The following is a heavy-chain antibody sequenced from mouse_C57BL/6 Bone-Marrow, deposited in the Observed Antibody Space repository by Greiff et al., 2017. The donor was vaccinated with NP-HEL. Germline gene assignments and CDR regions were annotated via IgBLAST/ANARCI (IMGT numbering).Heavy chain of an antibody. Sequence: EVQRVESGPGLVKPSQSLSLTCSVTGYSITSGYYWNWIRQFPGNKLEWMGYISYDGSNNYNPSLKNRISITRDTSKNQFFLKLNSVTTEDTATYYCARSTTNYGAWFAYWGQGTLVTVSA. V-gene: IGHV3-6*01. J-gene: IGHJ3*01. D-gene: IGHD1-1*01. CDR3: ARSTTNYGAWFAY. CDR1: GYSITSGYY. CDR2: ISYDGSN.